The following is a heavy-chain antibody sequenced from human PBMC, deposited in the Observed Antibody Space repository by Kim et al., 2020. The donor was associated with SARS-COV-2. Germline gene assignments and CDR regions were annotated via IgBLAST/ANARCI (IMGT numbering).Heavy chain of an antibody. V-gene: IGHV3-20*04. CDR2: INWNGGST. CDR1: GFTFGDYG. Sequence: GGSLRLSCAASGFTFGDYGMSWVRQAPGKGLEWVSGINWNGGSTGYADSVKGRFTISRDNAKNSLYLQMNSLRAEDTALYYCARVGATTEFGYFDYWGQGTLVTVSS. CDR3: ARVGATTEFGYFDY. J-gene: IGHJ4*02. D-gene: IGHD1-26*01.